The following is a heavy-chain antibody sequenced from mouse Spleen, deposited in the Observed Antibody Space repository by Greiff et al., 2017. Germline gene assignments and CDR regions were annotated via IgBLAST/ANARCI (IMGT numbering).Heavy chain of an antibody. Sequence: VQLQQSGAELARPGASVKLSCKASGYTFTSYGISWVKQRTGQGLEWIGEIYPRSGNTYYNEKFKGKATLTADKSSSTAYMELRSLTSEDSAVYFCASGDDYLHFDYWGQGTTLTVSS. V-gene: IGHV1-81*01. J-gene: IGHJ2*01. CDR1: GYTFTSYG. CDR3: ASGDDYLHFDY. D-gene: IGHD2-4*01. CDR2: IYPRSGNT.